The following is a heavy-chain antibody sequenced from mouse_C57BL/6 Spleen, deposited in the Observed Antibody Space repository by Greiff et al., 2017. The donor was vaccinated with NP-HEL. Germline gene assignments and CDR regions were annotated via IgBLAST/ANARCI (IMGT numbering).Heavy chain of an antibody. CDR2: IRNKANGYTT. Sequence: EVHLVESGGGLVQPGGSLSLSCAASGFTFTDYYMSWVRQPPGKALEWLGFIRNKANGYTTEYSASVKGRFTISRDNSQSILYLQMNALRAEDSATYYCARYYGSSYDWYFDVWGTGTTVTVSS. V-gene: IGHV7-3*01. CDR3: ARYYGSSYDWYFDV. J-gene: IGHJ1*03. D-gene: IGHD1-1*01. CDR1: GFTFTDYY.